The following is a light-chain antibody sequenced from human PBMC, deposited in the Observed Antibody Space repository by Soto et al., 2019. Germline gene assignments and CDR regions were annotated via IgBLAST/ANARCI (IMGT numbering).Light chain of an antibody. J-gene: IGKJ1*01. CDR2: LGS. V-gene: IGKV2-28*01. CDR1: QSLLHSDGYIY. Sequence: DIVMTQSPLSLPVTPGEPASISCRSSQSLLHSDGYIYLDWYLQRPGQSPQLLICLGSNRASGVPERFSGSGSGTHFTLTISRVEAEDFGVYYCLQALQTPWTFGQGTRVEVK. CDR3: LQALQTPWT.